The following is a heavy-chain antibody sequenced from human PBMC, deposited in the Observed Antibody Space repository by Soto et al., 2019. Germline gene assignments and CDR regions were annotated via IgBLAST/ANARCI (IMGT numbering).Heavy chain of an antibody. CDR2: INPNSGGT. D-gene: IGHD6-6*01. Sequence: ASVKVSCKASGYTFTGYYMHWVRQAPGQGLEWMGWINPNSGGTNYAQKFQGWVTMTRDTSISTAYMELSRLRSDDTAVYYCARGPYTLSSSLHGMDVWGQGTTVTVSS. V-gene: IGHV1-2*04. CDR3: ARGPYTLSSSLHGMDV. J-gene: IGHJ6*02. CDR1: GYTFTGYY.